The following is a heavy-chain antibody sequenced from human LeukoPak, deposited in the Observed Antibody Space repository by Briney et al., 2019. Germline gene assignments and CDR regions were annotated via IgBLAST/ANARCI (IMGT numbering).Heavy chain of an antibody. V-gene: IGHV4-34*01. J-gene: IGHJ4*02. CDR1: GGSFSNYY. CDR3: ARPYCSAGNCYSNFDS. Sequence: SETLSLTCAVYGGSFSNYYWSWIRQPPGKGLEWIGEINHSGSTNYNPSLKSRVTISVDASKKQFSLKLSSVTAADTAVYYCARPYCSAGNCYSNFDSWGQGTLVTVSS. CDR2: INHSGST. D-gene: IGHD2-15*01.